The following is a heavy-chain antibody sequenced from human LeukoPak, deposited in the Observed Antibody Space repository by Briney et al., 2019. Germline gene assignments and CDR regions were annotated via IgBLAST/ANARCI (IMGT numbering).Heavy chain of an antibody. CDR1: GFTFSSYG. Sequence: GGSLRLPCAASGFTFSSYGIHWVRQAPGKGLEWVAFIRYDGSNENYADSVKGRFTTPKDDSKNMVSLQMNSLRAEDTAVYYCAKDRPRCSTTTCYSYFDYWGQGTLVTVSS. D-gene: IGHD2-2*01. J-gene: IGHJ4*02. CDR3: AKDRPRCSTTTCYSYFDY. V-gene: IGHV3-30*02. CDR2: IRYDGSNE.